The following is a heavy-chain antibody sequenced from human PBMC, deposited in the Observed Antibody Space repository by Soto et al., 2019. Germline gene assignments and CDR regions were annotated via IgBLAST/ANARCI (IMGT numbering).Heavy chain of an antibody. V-gene: IGHV1-3*01. J-gene: IGHJ4*02. Sequence: ASVKVSCKASGYTFTNHTMHWVRQAPGQRLEWMGWINAGNGNTKYSEKFQGRVTITRDTSASTAYMDLTSLRSEDTARYYCAKDRGRGWFSYFDYWGQGTLVPVSS. CDR2: INAGNGNT. D-gene: IGHD6-19*01. CDR3: AKDRGRGWFSYFDY. CDR1: GYTFTNHT.